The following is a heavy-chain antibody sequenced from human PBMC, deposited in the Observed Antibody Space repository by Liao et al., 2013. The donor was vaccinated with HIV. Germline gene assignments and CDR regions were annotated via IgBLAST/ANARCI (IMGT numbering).Heavy chain of an antibody. Sequence: QVQLQESGPGLVKPSETLSLTCTVSGGSISSYYWSWIRQPPGKGLEWIGEINHSGSTNYNPSLKSRVTISVDTSKNQFSLKLSSVTAADTAVYYCARGFRLIAYNYWGQGTLVTVSS. CDR1: GGSISSYY. V-gene: IGHV4-34*01. D-gene: IGHD2-21*01. CDR3: ARGFRLIAYNY. CDR2: INHSGST. J-gene: IGHJ4*02.